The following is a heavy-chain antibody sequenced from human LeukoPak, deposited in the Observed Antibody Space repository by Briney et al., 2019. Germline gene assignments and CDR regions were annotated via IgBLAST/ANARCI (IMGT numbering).Heavy chain of an antibody. V-gene: IGHV1-18*01. J-gene: IGHJ3*02. CDR2: ISAYNGNT. CDR3: ARWSPYSYYDSRDRALDI. Sequence: ASVKVSCKASDYTFTSYGISWVRQAPGQGLEWMGWISAYNGNTNYAQKLQGRVTMTTDTSTSTAYMELRSLRSDDTALYYCARWSPYSYYDSRDRALDIWGQGTMVTVSS. CDR1: DYTFTSYG. D-gene: IGHD3-22*01.